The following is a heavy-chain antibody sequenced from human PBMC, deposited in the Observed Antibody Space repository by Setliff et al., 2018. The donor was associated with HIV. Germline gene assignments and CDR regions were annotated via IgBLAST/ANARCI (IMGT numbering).Heavy chain of an antibody. V-gene: IGHV4-59*11. D-gene: IGHD2-2*01. J-gene: IGHJ6*02. CDR2: IDYSGST. Sequence: SETLSLTCTVPGGSINDQYFSWIRQSPGKGLEWIGSIDYSGSTKYNPSLNSRGTISIDTSKNELSLKLTSVTAADTAVYYCARGHCSGTNCYGVDYYGMDVWGQGTTVTVSS. CDR1: GGSINDQY. CDR3: ARGHCSGTNCYGVDYYGMDV.